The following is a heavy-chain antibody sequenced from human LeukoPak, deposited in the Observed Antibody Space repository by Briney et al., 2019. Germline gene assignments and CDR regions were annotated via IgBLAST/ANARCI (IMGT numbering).Heavy chain of an antibody. J-gene: IGHJ5*02. CDR2: TRYDGSNK. V-gene: IGHV3-30*02. Sequence: GGSLRLPCAASGFTFSSYGMHWVRQAPGKGLEWLAFTRYDGSNKYYADSVKGRFTISRDNSKNTLYLQMNSLRAEDTAVYYCAKEARPVSYNWFDPWGQGTLVTVSS. CDR1: GFTFSSYG. D-gene: IGHD6-6*01. CDR3: AKEARPVSYNWFDP.